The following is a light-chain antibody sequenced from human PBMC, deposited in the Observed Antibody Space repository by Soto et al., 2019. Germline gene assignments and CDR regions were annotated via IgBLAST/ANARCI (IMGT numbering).Light chain of an antibody. J-gene: IGLJ3*02. CDR3: QTWGTGIWV. CDR1: SGHSTYA. V-gene: IGLV4-69*01. Sequence: QLVLTQSPSASASLGASVKLTCTVSSGHSTYAIAWHQQQPQKGPRYLMKLNNDGSHTKGDGIPDRFSGSSSGAERYLTISSLQSEDEADYYCQTWGTGIWVFGGGTKVTVL. CDR2: LNNDGSH.